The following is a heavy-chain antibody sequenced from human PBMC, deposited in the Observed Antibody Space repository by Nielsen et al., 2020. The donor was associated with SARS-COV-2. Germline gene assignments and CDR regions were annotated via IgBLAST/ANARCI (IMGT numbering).Heavy chain of an antibody. CDR2: MNPNSGNT. CDR1: GYTFTSYD. CDR3: ASLVGRARVWFDP. D-gene: IGHD2-15*01. V-gene: IGHV1-8*01. J-gene: IGHJ5*02. Sequence: ASVKVSCKASGYTFTSYDINWVRQATGQGLEWMGWMNPNSGNTGYAQKFQGRVTMTRNTSISTAYMELSSLRSDDTAVYYCASLVGRARVWFDPWGQGTLVTVSS.